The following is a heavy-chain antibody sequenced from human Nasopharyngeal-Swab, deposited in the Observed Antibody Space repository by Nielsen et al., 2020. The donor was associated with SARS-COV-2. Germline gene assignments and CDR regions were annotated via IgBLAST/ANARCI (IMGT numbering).Heavy chain of an antibody. J-gene: IGHJ6*02. CDR1: GGSISSYY. CDR3: AREGRRAVWSNYYYYGMDV. V-gene: IGHV4-59*01. CDR2: IYYSGST. D-gene: IGHD3-3*01. Sequence: SETLSLTCTVSGGSISSYYWSWIRQPPGKGLEWIGYIYYSGSTNYNPSLKSRVTISVDTSKNQFSLKLSSVTAADTALYYCAREGRRAVWSNYYYYGMDVWGQGTTVTVSS.